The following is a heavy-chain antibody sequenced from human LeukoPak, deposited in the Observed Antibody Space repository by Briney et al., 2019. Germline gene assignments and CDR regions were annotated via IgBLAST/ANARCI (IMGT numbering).Heavy chain of an antibody. CDR2: INHSGST. J-gene: IGHJ6*02. Sequence: SETLSLTCAVYGGSFSGYYWSWIRQPPGKGLEWIGEINHSGSTNYNPSLKSRVTISVDTSKSQFSLKLSSVTAADTAVYYCASSTVVTSYYYYGMDVWSQGTTVTVSS. V-gene: IGHV4-34*01. D-gene: IGHD4-23*01. CDR1: GGSFSGYY. CDR3: ASSTVVTSYYYYGMDV.